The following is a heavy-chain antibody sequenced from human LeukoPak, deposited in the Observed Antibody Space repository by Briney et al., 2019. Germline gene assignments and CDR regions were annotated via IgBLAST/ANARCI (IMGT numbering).Heavy chain of an antibody. CDR1: GGSISSSSYY. Sequence: PSETLSLTCTVSGGSISSSSYYWGWIRQPPGKGLEWIGSIYYSGSTYYNPSLKSRVTISVDTSKNQFSLKLSSVTAADTAVYYCARDKKYSSSSGIVYYYYYMDVWGKGTTVTVSS. J-gene: IGHJ6*03. V-gene: IGHV4-39*07. CDR3: ARDKKYSSSSGIVYYYYYMDV. CDR2: IYYSGST. D-gene: IGHD6-6*01.